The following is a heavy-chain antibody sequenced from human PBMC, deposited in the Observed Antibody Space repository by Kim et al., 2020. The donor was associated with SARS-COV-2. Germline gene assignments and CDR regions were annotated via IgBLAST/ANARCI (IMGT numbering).Heavy chain of an antibody. J-gene: IGHJ4*02. Sequence: KFQGRVTITADESTSTAYMELSSLRSEDTAVYYCARDAAYYYGSGRSFDYWGQGTLVTVSS. CDR3: ARDAAYYYGSGRSFDY. V-gene: IGHV1-69*01. D-gene: IGHD3-10*01.